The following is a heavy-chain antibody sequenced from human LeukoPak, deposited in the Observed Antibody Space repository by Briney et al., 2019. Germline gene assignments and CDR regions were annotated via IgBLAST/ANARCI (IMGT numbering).Heavy chain of an antibody. V-gene: IGHV4-34*01. CDR3: ARGRRYQLLPHYYMDV. CDR2: INHSGTT. CDR1: GGSFSGHY. Sequence: PSETLSLTCDVYGGSFSGHYWTWIRQPPGKGLQWIGEINHSGTTNYNPSLKSRVTISVDTSKNQFSLKLSSVTAADTAVYYCARGRRYQLLPHYYMDVWDKGTTVTVSS. J-gene: IGHJ6*03. D-gene: IGHD2-2*01.